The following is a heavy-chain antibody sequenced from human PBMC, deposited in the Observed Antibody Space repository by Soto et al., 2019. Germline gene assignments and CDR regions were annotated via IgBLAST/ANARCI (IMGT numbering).Heavy chain of an antibody. D-gene: IGHD3-10*01. Sequence: GESLKISCKGSGYSFTSYWIGWVRQMPGKGLEWMGIIYPGDSDTRYSPSFQGQVTISADKSISTAYLQWSSLKASDTAMYYCARHVGDPYYYGSGSYHNFVMDVWGQGTTVTVSS. CDR3: ARHVGDPYYYGSGSYHNFVMDV. V-gene: IGHV5-51*01. CDR1: GYSFTSYW. J-gene: IGHJ6*02. CDR2: IYPGDSDT.